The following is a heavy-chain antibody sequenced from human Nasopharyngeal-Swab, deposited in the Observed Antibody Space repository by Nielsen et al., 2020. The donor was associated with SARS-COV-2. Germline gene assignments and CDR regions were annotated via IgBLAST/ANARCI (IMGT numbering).Heavy chain of an antibody. CDR3: ARTLRSGSDYTPWFDP. Sequence: SGPTLVKPKQTLTLTCTFSGFSLSTSGMCVSWIRQPPGKALEWLALIDWEDDKYYTTSLKTRLTISKDTSKNQVVLTMTNMDPVDTATYYCARTLRSGSDYTPWFDPWGQGALVTVSS. CDR2: IDWEDDK. CDR1: GFSLSTSGMC. J-gene: IGHJ5*02. D-gene: IGHD3-10*02. V-gene: IGHV2-70*01.